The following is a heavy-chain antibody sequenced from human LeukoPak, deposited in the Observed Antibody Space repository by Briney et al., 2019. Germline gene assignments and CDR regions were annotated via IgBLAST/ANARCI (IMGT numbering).Heavy chain of an antibody. J-gene: IGHJ4*02. CDR1: GFTFSGYA. CDR2: ISGSGGST. CDR3: AKSAMVTNTVTTEPDY. D-gene: IGHD4-17*01. Sequence: SGGSLRLSCAASGFTFSGYAMSWVRQAPGKGLEWVSAISGSGGSTYYADSVKGRFTISRDNSKNTLYLQMNSLRAEDTAVYYCAKSAMVTNTVTTEPDYWGQGTLVTVSS. V-gene: IGHV3-23*01.